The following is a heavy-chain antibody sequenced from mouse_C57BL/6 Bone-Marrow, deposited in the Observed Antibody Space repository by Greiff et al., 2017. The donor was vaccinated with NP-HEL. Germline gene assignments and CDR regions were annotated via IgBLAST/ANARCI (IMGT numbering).Heavy chain of an antibody. D-gene: IGHD2-3*01. CDR1: GFTFSSYA. J-gene: IGHJ2*01. Sequence: EVMLVESGGGLVKPGGSLKLSCAASGFTFSSYAMSWVRQTPEKRLEWVATISDGGSYTYYPDNVKGRFTISRDNAKNNLYLQMSHLKSEDTAMYYCAREGWLLRDDYWGQGTTLTVSS. CDR3: AREGWLLRDDY. CDR2: ISDGGSYT. V-gene: IGHV5-4*01.